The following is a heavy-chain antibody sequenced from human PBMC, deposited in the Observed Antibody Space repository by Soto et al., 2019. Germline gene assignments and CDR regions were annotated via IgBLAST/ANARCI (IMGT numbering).Heavy chain of an antibody. V-gene: IGHV4-39*01. D-gene: IGHD6-19*01. Sequence: QVHLQESGPRLAEPSETLSLTCTVSGDSIRNSGHYWGWVRQPPGKGLEWIGSVYYSGTSYRKPSLKSRLTMSVDTSKNQFSLKLTSVTAADTAIYSCARPATVAPPDAFQVWSQGTLVTVSS. CDR2: VYYSGTS. CDR1: GDSIRNSGHY. CDR3: ARPATVAPPDAFQV. J-gene: IGHJ3*01.